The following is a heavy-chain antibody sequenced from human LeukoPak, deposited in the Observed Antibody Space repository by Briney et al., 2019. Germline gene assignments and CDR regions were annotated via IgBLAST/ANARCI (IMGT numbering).Heavy chain of an antibody. Sequence: GASVKVSCEASGGTFSSYAISWVRQAPGQGLEWMGGIIPIFGTANYAQKFQGRVTITADESTSTAYMELSSLRSEDTAVYYCARAFAASGGCSSTSCYRDMPFDYWGQGTLVTVSS. CDR1: GGTFSSYA. J-gene: IGHJ4*02. V-gene: IGHV1-69*13. D-gene: IGHD2-2*01. CDR3: ARAFAASGGCSSTSCYRDMPFDY. CDR2: IIPIFGTA.